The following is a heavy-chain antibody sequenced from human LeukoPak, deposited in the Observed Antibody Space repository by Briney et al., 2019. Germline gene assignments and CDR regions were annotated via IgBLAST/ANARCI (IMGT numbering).Heavy chain of an antibody. Sequence: ASVKVSGKASGYTVTSYYMHWGRQAPGQGLEWMGRINPSGGSTSDAQKFEGIVTMPRDTSTSTVYLELSSLSSEDTAVYYCARGYYDSSGYYYFGYCGQGTLVTVSS. V-gene: IGHV1-46*01. D-gene: IGHD3-22*01. CDR1: GYTVTSYY. CDR2: INPSGGST. J-gene: IGHJ4*02. CDR3: ARGYYDSSGYYYFGY.